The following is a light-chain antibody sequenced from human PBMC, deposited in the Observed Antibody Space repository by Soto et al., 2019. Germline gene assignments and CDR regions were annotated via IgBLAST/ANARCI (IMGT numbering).Light chain of an antibody. CDR2: DVS. J-gene: IGLJ1*01. V-gene: IGLV2-14*01. CDR3: SSYRSRSLYV. CDR1: SSDVGGYNY. Sequence: QSALTQPASVSGSPGQSITISCTGTSSDVGGYNYVSWYQQHPGKAPKLMIYDVSNRPSGVSNRFSGSKSGNTASLTISGLQAEDEADYYCSSYRSRSLYVFGTGTKLTVL.